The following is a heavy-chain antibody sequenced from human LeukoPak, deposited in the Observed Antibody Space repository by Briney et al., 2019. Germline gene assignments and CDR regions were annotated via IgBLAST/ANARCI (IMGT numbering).Heavy chain of an antibody. CDR2: IYYSGST. Sequence: SETLSLTCTVSGGSISSYYWSWIRQPPGKGLEWIGYIYYSGSTNYNPSLKSRVTISVDTSKNQFSLKLSSVTAADTAVYYCARDTLYYDFWSGYYPDYYGMDVWGQGTTVTVSS. V-gene: IGHV4-59*12. CDR3: ARDTLYYDFWSGYYPDYYGMDV. CDR1: GGSISSYY. D-gene: IGHD3-3*01. J-gene: IGHJ6*02.